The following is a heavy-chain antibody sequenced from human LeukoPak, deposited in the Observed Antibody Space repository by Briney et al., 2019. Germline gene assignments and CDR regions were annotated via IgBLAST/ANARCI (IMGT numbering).Heavy chain of an antibody. Sequence: ASVKVSCKASGYTFTSYDINWVRQATGQGLEWMGWMNPNSGNTGYAQKFQGRVTITRNTSISTAYMELSSLRFEDTAVYYCARSGGGGYCSGGSCYSKGYYYYYMDVWGKGTTVTVSS. J-gene: IGHJ6*03. D-gene: IGHD2-15*01. CDR1: GYTFTSYD. CDR2: MNPNSGNT. V-gene: IGHV1-8*03. CDR3: ARSGGGGYCSGGSCYSKGYYYYYMDV.